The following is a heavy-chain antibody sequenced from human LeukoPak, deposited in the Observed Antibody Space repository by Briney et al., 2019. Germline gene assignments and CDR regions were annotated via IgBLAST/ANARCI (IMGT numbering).Heavy chain of an antibody. CDR3: ARATASTWFAA. CDR1: GFTFSSYW. J-gene: IGHJ5*02. V-gene: IGHV3-7*01. D-gene: IGHD2-21*01. CDR2: IKEDGSEK. Sequence: PGGSLRLSCAASGFTFSSYWMSWVRQTPGKGLEWVANIKEDGSEKYYVDPVKGRFTISRDNAKNSLYLQMNSLGTEDTAVYYCARATASTWFAAWGQGTLVTVSS.